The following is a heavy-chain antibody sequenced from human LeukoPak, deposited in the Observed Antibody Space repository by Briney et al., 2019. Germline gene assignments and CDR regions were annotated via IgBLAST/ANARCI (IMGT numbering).Heavy chain of an antibody. CDR3: ARDTDDFWSGYYLFDY. CDR2: ISSSGSTI. Sequence: GSLRLSCAASGFTFSDYYMSWIRQAPGKGLERVSYISSSGSTIYYADSVKGRFTISRDNAKNSLYLQMNSLRAEDTAVYYCARDTDDFWSGYYLFDYWGQGTLVTVSS. J-gene: IGHJ4*02. D-gene: IGHD3-3*01. CDR1: GFTFSDYY. V-gene: IGHV3-11*01.